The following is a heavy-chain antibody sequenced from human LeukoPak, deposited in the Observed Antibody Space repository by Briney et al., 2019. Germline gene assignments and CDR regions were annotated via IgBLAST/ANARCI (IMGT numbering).Heavy chain of an antibody. J-gene: IGHJ3*02. CDR2: ISSSSSAI. V-gene: IGHV3-48*01. Sequence: GGSLRLSCAASGFTISNYKMNWVRQAPGKGLEWVSNISSSSSAIYYADSVKGRFTISGDIAKNSLNLQMNSLRAEDTALYYCAREADSAFDIWGQGTMVTVSS. CDR3: AREADSAFDI. CDR1: GFTISNYK.